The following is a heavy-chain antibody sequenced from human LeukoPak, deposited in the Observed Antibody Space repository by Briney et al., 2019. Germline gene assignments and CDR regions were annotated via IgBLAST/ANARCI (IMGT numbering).Heavy chain of an antibody. CDR2: ISAYNGYT. D-gene: IGHD3-22*01. CDR1: GYSFTSYW. J-gene: IGHJ4*02. Sequence: GESLKISCKGSGYSFTSYWISWVRQAPGQGLEWMGWISAYNGYTHFAQKFQGRVTMTTDTSTSTAYMELRSLRSDDTAVYYCARGFPPRRNYDSSGYYSYYFDHWGQGTLVTVSS. V-gene: IGHV1-18*04. CDR3: ARGFPPRRNYDSSGYYSYYFDH.